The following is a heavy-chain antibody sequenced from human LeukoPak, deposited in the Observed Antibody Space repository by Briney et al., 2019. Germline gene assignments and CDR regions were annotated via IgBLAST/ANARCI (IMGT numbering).Heavy chain of an antibody. CDR1: GYSFTSYW. V-gene: IGHV5-51*01. CDR3: ARHVSYSSGWDAFDV. D-gene: IGHD6-19*01. Sequence: GESLKISCKGSGYSFTSYWIGWVRQMPGKGLEWMGIIYPGDSDTRYGPSFQGQVTISADKSISTAYLQWSSLKASDTAMYYCARHVSYSSGWDAFDVWGQGTMVTVSS. J-gene: IGHJ3*01. CDR2: IYPGDSDT.